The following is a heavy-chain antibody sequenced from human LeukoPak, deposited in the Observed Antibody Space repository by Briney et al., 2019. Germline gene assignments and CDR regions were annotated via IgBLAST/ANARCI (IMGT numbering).Heavy chain of an antibody. CDR3: ARDLGAAAGGAWFDP. V-gene: IGHV1-18*01. CDR2: ISAYNGNT. J-gene: IGHJ5*02. D-gene: IGHD6-13*01. CDR1: GYTFTTYD. Sequence: AASVKVSCKASGYTFTTYDINWVRQAPGQGLEWMGWISAYNGNTNYAQKLQGRVTMTTDTSTSTAYMELRSLRSDDTAVYYCARDLGAAAGGAWFDPWGQGTLVTVSS.